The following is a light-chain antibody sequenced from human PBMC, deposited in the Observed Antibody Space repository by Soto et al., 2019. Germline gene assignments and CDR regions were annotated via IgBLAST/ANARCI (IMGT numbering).Light chain of an antibody. J-gene: IGKJ1*01. Sequence: DVVMTQSPLSLPVTLGQPASISCKSSQTLVSSDGNTYLNWFQQRPGQSPRRLFSGSGSGTDFTLKISRVEAEDVGTYYCMQGAHWPPWTFGQGTKVEIK. V-gene: IGKV2-30*01. CDR1: QTLVSSDGNTY. CDR3: MQGAHWPPWT.